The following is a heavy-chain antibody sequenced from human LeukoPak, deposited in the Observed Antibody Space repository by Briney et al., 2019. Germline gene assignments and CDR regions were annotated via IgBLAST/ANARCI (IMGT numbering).Heavy chain of an antibody. V-gene: IGHV1-8*01. D-gene: IGHD3-22*01. Sequence: ASVKVSCKASGYTFTSYDINWVRQATGQRLEWMGWMNPNSGNTGYAQKFQGRVTMTRNTSISTAYMELSRLRSDDTAVYYCARDEGTYYYDSSGYYYNYWGQGTLVTVSS. CDR3: ARDEGTYYYDSSGYYYNY. CDR2: MNPNSGNT. J-gene: IGHJ4*02. CDR1: GYTFTSYD.